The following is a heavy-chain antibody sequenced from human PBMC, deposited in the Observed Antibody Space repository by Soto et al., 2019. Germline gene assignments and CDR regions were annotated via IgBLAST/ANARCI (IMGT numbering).Heavy chain of an antibody. V-gene: IGHV1-2*02. CDR3: ATPTVASYYDFWSGSHMGNDYYYGMDV. D-gene: IGHD3-3*01. CDR1: GYTFTNYY. CDR2: ISPRTGGT. Sequence: ASVKVSCKASGYTFTNYYLHWVRQAPGQGLEWMGWISPRTGGTKYAQTFQGRVTLTRDTSISTAYMELSRLRSDDTAVYYCATPTVASYYDFWSGSHMGNDYYYGMDVWGQGTTVTVSS. J-gene: IGHJ6*02.